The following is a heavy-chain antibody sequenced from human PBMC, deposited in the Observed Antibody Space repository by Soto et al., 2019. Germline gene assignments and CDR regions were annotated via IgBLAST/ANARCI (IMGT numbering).Heavy chain of an antibody. V-gene: IGHV3-15*07. CDR3: TTDLGVGATFDY. CDR1: SNAW. D-gene: IGHD1-26*01. Sequence: SNAWMNWVRQAPGKGLEWVGRIKSKTDGGTTDYAAPVKGRFTISRDDSKNTLYLQMNSLKTEDTAVYYCTTDLGVGATFDYWGQGTLVTVSS. J-gene: IGHJ4*02. CDR2: IKSKTDGGTT.